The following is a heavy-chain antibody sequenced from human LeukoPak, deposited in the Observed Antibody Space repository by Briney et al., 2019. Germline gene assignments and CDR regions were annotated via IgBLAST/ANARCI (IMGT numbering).Heavy chain of an antibody. Sequence: GGSLRLSCAATGFSFSSYEMNWVRQAPGKGLEWVSSISSSSSYIYYADSVKGRFTISRDNAKNSLYLQMNSLRAEDTAVYYCARDDSSSFRYWGQGTLVTVSS. CDR3: ARDDSSSFRY. D-gene: IGHD6-6*01. J-gene: IGHJ4*02. CDR1: GFSFSSYE. V-gene: IGHV3-21*01. CDR2: ISSSSSYI.